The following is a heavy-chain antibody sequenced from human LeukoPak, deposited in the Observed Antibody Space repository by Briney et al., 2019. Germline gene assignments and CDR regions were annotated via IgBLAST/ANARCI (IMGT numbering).Heavy chain of an antibody. J-gene: IGHJ4*02. CDR2: MRQDGSDK. V-gene: IGHV3-7*01. CDR3: ASRSVYDSSGLGY. D-gene: IGHD3-22*01. Sequence: GGSLRLSCAVSGFTSSTAWLTWVRQAPGKGLEWVADMRQDGSDKYYVDSVKGRFFISGDIAKNSVSLHMNRLSVEDTAVYYCASRSVYDSSGLGYWGQGTLVTVSS. CDR1: GFTSSTAW.